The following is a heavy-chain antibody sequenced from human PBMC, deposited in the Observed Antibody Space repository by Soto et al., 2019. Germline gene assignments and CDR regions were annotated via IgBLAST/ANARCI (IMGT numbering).Heavy chain of an antibody. CDR3: ARGSSSDLGAFDY. CDR2: FIPSTGTA. J-gene: IGHJ4*02. Sequence: ASAKVSCKASAGTFSSYAISWVRQAPGQGLEWLGGFIPSTGTANYAQKVQGIVTITAYESTSTAYMELSSLRSEDTAVYYCARGSSSDLGAFDYWGQGTLVTVSS. CDR1: AGTFSSYA. D-gene: IGHD2-2*01. V-gene: IGHV1-69*13.